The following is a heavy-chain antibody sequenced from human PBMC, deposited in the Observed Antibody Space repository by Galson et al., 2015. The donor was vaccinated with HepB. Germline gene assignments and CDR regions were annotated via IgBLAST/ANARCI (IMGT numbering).Heavy chain of an antibody. V-gene: IGHV3-9*01. CDR1: GFTFDDYA. J-gene: IGHJ6*02. CDR3: AKDDGYYYYGMDV. CDR2: ISWNSGNI. Sequence: SLRLSCAASGFTFDDYAMHWVRQAPGKGLEWVSSISWNSGNIGYADSVKGRFTISRDNAKNSLCLQMNSLRVVDTALYYCAKDDGYYYYGMDVWGQGTTVTVSS.